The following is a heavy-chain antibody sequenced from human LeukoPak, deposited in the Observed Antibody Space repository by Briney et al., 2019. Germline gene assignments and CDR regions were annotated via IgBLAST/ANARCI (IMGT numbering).Heavy chain of an antibody. J-gene: IGHJ4*02. D-gene: IGHD4-17*01. CDR3: AKKFSRTVTTWDDY. V-gene: IGHV3-23*01. CDR1: EFTFSSYN. Sequence: GGSLRLSCAASEFTFSSYNMNWVRQAPGKGLEWVSAISGSGGSTYYADSVKGRFTISRDNSKNTLYLQMNSLRAEDTAVYYCAKKFSRTVTTWDDYWGQGTLVTVSS. CDR2: ISGSGGST.